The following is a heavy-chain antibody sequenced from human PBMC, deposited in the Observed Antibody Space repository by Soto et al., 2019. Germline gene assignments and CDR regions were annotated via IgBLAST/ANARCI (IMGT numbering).Heavy chain of an antibody. D-gene: IGHD6-19*01. Sequence: GGSLRLSCAASGFTFSSYAMHWVRQAPGKGLEWVAVISYDGSNKYYADSVKGRFTIFRDNSKNTLYLQMNSLRAEDTAVYYCARDHSSGYFDYWGQGTLVTVSS. CDR1: GFTFSSYA. V-gene: IGHV3-30-3*01. CDR2: ISYDGSNK. J-gene: IGHJ4*02. CDR3: ARDHSSGYFDY.